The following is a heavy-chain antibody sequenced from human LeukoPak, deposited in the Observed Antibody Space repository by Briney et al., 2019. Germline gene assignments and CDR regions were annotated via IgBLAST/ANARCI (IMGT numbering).Heavy chain of an antibody. CDR3: ARAVTSSGWYYFDY. CDR2: IYYSGST. D-gene: IGHD6-19*01. Sequence: SETLSLTCTVSGGSISSYYWSWIRRPPGKGLEWIGYIYYSGSTNYNPSLKSRVTISVDTSKNQFSLKLSSVTAADTAVYYCARAVTSSGWYYFDYWGQGTLVTVSS. J-gene: IGHJ4*02. V-gene: IGHV4-59*01. CDR1: GGSISSYY.